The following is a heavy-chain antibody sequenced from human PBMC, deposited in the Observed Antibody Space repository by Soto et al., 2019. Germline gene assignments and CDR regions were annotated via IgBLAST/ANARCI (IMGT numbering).Heavy chain of an antibody. D-gene: IGHD6-13*01. V-gene: IGHV3-74*01. Sequence: GGSLRLSCAASGFTFSNYWMHWVRQAPGQGLVWVSRLNTNGRITDYADSVQGRFTISRDNARNTLYLQMNSLRAEDTAVYYCAREGGIAAAGRFYYYYGMDVWGQGTTVTVSS. CDR3: AREGGIAAAGRFYYYYGMDV. CDR1: GFTFSNYW. J-gene: IGHJ6*02. CDR2: LNTNGRIT.